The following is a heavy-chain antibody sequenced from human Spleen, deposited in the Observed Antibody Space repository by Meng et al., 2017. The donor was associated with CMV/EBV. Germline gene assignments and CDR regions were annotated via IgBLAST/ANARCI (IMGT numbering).Heavy chain of an antibody. CDR2: IHYGGST. CDR3: ARDAWCSTTNCYHI. CDR1: GDSISSSGYY. J-gene: IGHJ3*02. D-gene: IGHD2-2*01. Sequence: SETLSLTCTVSGDSISSSGYYWGWIRQPPGKGLEWIGTIHYGGSTYYNPSLARRVSISIDASKSQSSLRLRSVTAADTAVYYCARDAWCSTTNCYHIWGQGTMVTVSS. V-gene: IGHV4-39*07.